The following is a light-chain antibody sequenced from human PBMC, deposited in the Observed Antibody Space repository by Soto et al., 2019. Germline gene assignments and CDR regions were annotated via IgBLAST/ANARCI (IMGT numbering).Light chain of an antibody. V-gene: IGKV1-5*03. Sequence: DIQMTQSPSTLSASVRDRVTITCRASQNINNGLAWYQQKPGRAPNLLIYKASILESGVPSRFSGSGSGTEFTLTISSLQPDDFATYFCLSYDSYSYTFGQGTELEIK. CDR3: LSYDSYSYT. J-gene: IGKJ2*01. CDR2: KAS. CDR1: QNINNG.